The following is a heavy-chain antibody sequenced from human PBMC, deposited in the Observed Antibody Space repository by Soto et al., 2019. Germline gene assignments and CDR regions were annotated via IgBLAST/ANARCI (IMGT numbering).Heavy chain of an antibody. CDR2: INPSGGST. Sequence: GASVNVSCKASGYTFTSYYMHWVRQAPGQGLEWMGIINPSGGSTSYAQKFQGRVTMTRDTSTSTVYMELSSLRSEDTAVYYCARDQVLGYDSSGSPYYYYYGMDVWGQGTTVTVSS. CDR1: GYTFTSYY. V-gene: IGHV1-46*01. D-gene: IGHD3-22*01. J-gene: IGHJ6*02. CDR3: ARDQVLGYDSSGSPYYYYYGMDV.